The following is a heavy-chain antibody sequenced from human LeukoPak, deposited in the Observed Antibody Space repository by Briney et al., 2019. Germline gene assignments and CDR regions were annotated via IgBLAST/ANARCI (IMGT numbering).Heavy chain of an antibody. CDR3: AAGGYYDSSGSDY. CDR2: IYYSGST. J-gene: IGHJ4*02. D-gene: IGHD3-22*01. Sequence: PSETLSLTCAVYGGSFSSYYWSWLRQPPGKGLEWIGYIYYSGSTNYNPSLKSRVTISVDTSKNQFSLKLSSVTAADTAVYYCAAGGYYDSSGSDYWGQGTLVTVSS. CDR1: GGSFSSYY. V-gene: IGHV4-59*01.